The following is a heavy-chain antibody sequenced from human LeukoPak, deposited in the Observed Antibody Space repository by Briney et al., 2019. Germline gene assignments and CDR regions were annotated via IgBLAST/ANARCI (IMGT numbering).Heavy chain of an antibody. Sequence: GESLKISCKGSGYSFNNYWIAWVRQMPGKGLEWMGIIYPGDSDTKYSPSFQGQVTISADTSISTAYLQWSSLKASDTAMYYCARHRAIAAAGTDLVYWGQGTLVTVSS. V-gene: IGHV5-51*01. CDR3: ARHRAIAAAGTDLVY. D-gene: IGHD6-13*01. CDR1: GYSFNNYW. CDR2: IYPGDSDT. J-gene: IGHJ4*02.